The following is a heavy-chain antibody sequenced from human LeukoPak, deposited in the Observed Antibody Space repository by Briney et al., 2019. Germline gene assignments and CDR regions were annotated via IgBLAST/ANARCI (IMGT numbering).Heavy chain of an antibody. J-gene: IGHJ6*02. CDR1: GGSISSYY. CDR2: IYYSGST. V-gene: IGHV4-59*01. D-gene: IGHD1-7*01. Sequence: SETLSLTCTVSGGSISSYYWSWIRQPPGKGLEWIGYIYYSGSTNYNPSLKSRVTISVDTSKNQFSLKLSSVTAADTAVYYCARATGTNYYYYSMDVWGQGTTVTVSS. CDR3: ARATGTNYYYYSMDV.